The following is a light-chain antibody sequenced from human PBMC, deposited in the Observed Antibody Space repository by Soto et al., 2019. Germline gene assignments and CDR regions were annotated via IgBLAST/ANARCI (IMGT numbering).Light chain of an antibody. CDR2: GNN. CDR3: AGWDDSLSGWV. Sequence: QSVLTQPPSASGTPGQRVTISCSGSNSNIGTNSVNWFQQLPGTAPKLLIYGNNQRPSGVPDRFSGSKSGASASLAISGLQSEDEADYYCAGWDDSLSGWVFGGGTKLTVL. J-gene: IGLJ3*02. V-gene: IGLV1-44*01. CDR1: NSNIGTNS.